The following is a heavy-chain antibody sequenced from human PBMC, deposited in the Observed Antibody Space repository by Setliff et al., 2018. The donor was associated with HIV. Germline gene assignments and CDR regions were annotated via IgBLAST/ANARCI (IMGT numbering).Heavy chain of an antibody. D-gene: IGHD6-19*01. CDR3: ARVPYRSAWFSGGHDAFDI. Sequence: ASVKVSCKTSGFRFTAHKFHWVRQAPGQGLEWMGWISAYNGNTHYAQRLQGRVTMTTDTSTRTAYMELRSLRSDDTAVYYCARVPYRSAWFSGGHDAFDIWGQGTMVTVSS. V-gene: IGHV1-18*01. CDR2: ISAYNGNT. J-gene: IGHJ3*02. CDR1: GFRFTAHK.